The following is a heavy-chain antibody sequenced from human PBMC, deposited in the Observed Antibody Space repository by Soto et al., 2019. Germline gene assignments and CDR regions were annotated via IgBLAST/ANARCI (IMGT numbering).Heavy chain of an antibody. CDR1: GYSFTSYF. CDR3: AREYGNYDSSGYYAY. V-gene: IGHV1-46*01. Sequence: ASVKVSCKRSGYSFTSYFMHWVRQAPGQGLEWMGIINPSGGSTNYAQKLQGRVSMTRDRSTSTVHMELSSLRSDDTARYYCAREYGNYDSSGYYAYWGQGTLVTVSS. CDR2: INPSGGST. D-gene: IGHD3-22*01. J-gene: IGHJ4*02.